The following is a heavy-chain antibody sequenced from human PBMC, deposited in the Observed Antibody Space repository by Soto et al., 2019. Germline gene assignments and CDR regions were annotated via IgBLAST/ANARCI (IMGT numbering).Heavy chain of an antibody. CDR1: GFTFSNAW. CDR3: TTDHWYYYYSMDV. V-gene: IGHV3-15*01. J-gene: IGHJ6*03. CDR2: IKSKTDGGTT. Sequence: EVQLVESGGGLVKPGGSLRLSCAASGFTFSNAWMSWVRQAPGKGLEWVGRIKSKTDGGTTDYAAPVKGRFTISRDDSKNTLYLQMNSLKTEDTAVYYCTTDHWYYYYSMDVWGKGTTVTVSS.